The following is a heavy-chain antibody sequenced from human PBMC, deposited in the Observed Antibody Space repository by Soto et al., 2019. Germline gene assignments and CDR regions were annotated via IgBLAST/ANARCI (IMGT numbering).Heavy chain of an antibody. D-gene: IGHD3-16*01. CDR2: STYTGVT. CDR3: ATDSGGPPLNRFDS. Sequence: SETLSLTCTVSGGSRREFGHFWTWIRQRPGRGLEWIGYSTYTGVTYYSPSLQSRISISVDTSKNQFSMTLNAVTAADTAVYYCATDSGGPPLNRFDSWGHGTLVTVSS. J-gene: IGHJ5*01. V-gene: IGHV4-31*03. CDR1: GGSRREFGHF.